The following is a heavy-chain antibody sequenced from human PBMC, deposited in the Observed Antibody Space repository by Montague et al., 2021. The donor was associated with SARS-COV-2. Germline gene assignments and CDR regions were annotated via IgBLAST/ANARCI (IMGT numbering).Heavy chain of an antibody. CDR3: ARDLSSSWSYWFDP. Sequence: TLSLTCTVPGGYISSGSYYWSWIRQPAGRGMEWIGRIYAGGSTKYNPSLKSRVTISVDTSKNQFSLKVSSVTAADTAVYYCARDLSSSWSYWFDPWGQGTLVTVSS. CDR2: IYAGGST. V-gene: IGHV4-61*02. CDR1: GGYISSGSYY. J-gene: IGHJ5*02. D-gene: IGHD6-13*01.